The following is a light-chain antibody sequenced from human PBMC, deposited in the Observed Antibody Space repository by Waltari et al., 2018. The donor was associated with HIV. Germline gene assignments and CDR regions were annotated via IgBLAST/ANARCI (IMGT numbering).Light chain of an antibody. Sequence: SYELTQPPSVSVSPGQTARITCSGDALPKKYAYWYQQKSGQAPVLVIYEDSKRPSGIPERFSGPSSGTMATLTIRGAQVEDEADYYCYSTDSSGNHGVFGTGTTVTVL. CDR1: ALPKKY. J-gene: IGLJ1*01. CDR3: YSTDSSGNHGV. CDR2: EDS. V-gene: IGLV3-10*01.